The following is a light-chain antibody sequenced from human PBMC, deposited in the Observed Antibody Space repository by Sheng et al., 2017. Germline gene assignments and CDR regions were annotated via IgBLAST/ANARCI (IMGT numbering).Light chain of an antibody. CDR3: QQTYSMPYT. Sequence: DIQMTQSPLSLSASLGDRVTITCRASQTINNFLSWYQQEPGKAPKLLIYAASTLQRGVPSRFSGGASATDFTLTISSLQPEDSATYFCQQTYSMPYTFGQGTKLEIK. CDR2: AAS. J-gene: IGKJ2*01. CDR1: QTINNF. V-gene: IGKV1-39*01.